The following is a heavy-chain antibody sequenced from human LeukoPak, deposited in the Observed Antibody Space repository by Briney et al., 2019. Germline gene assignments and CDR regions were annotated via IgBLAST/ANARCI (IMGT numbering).Heavy chain of an antibody. CDR1: GGSFSGYY. CDR3: AILTAWVGY. Sequence: SETLSLTCAVYGGSFSGYYWSWIRQPPGKGLEWSGEINHSGSTNYNPSLKSRVTISVDTSKNQFSLKLSSVTAADTAVYYCAILTAWVGYWGQGTLVTVSS. CDR2: INHSGST. J-gene: IGHJ4*02. D-gene: IGHD7-27*01. V-gene: IGHV4-34*01.